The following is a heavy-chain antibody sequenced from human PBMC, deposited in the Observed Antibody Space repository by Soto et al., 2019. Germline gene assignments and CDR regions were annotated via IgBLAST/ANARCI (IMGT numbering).Heavy chain of an antibody. CDR2: ISYEGSNK. CDR1: GFTFSSYG. J-gene: IGHJ6*03. V-gene: IGHV3-30*18. CDR3: AKGDYDFWSGPSYYYYYMDV. D-gene: IGHD3-3*01. Sequence: QVQLVESGGGVVQPGRSLRLSCAASGFTFSSYGMHWVRQAPGKGLEWVAVISYEGSNKYYADYVKGRFTISRDNSKNTLYLQMNSLRAEDTAVYYCAKGDYDFWSGPSYYYYYMDVWGKGTTVTVSS.